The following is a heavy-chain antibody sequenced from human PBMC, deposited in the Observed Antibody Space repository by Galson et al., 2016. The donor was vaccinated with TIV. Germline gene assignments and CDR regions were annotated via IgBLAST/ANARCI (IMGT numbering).Heavy chain of an antibody. CDR3: AKDRNTAVDTYYSYYGLDV. V-gene: IGHV1-69*13. CDR1: GGTFSSYV. Sequence: SVKVSCKASGGTFSSYVIKWVRQAPGQGLEWMGEIIPMFGTANYAQKFQGRVTITADESTSTAYMELSSLRSEDTAVYYCAKDRNTAVDTYYSYYGLDVWGQGTTVIVSS. J-gene: IGHJ6*02. CDR2: IIPMFGTA. D-gene: IGHD5-18*01.